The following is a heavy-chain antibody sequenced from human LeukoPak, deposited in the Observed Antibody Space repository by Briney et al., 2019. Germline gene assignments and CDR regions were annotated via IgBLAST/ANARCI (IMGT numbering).Heavy chain of an antibody. CDR1: GGTFSSYA. V-gene: IGHV1-69*05. J-gene: IGHJ6*03. CDR2: IIPIFGTA. CDR3: AGYSGSYYHYYYYYMDV. D-gene: IGHD1-26*01. Sequence: SVKVSCKASGGTFSSYAISWVRQAPGRGVEWMGGIIPIFGTANYAQKFQGRVTITTDESTSTAYMELSSLRSEDTAVYYCAGYSGSYYHYYYYYMDVWGKGTTVTVSS.